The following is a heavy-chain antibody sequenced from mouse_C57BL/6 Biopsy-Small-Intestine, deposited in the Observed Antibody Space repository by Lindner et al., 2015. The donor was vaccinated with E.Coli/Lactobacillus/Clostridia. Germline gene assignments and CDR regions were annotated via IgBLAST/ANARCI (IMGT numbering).Heavy chain of an antibody. D-gene: IGHD2-5*01. CDR2: INPSSGYT. Sequence: VQLQESGAELAKPGASVKMSCKASGYTFASYWMHWVKQRPGQGLEWIGYINPSSGYTEYNQKFKDKATLTADKSSSTAYMQLSSLTSEDSAVYYCAVYYSNSGYNYAMDYWGQGTSVTVSS. CDR3: AVYYSNSGYNYAMDY. J-gene: IGHJ4*01. CDR1: GYTFASYW. V-gene: IGHV1-7*01.